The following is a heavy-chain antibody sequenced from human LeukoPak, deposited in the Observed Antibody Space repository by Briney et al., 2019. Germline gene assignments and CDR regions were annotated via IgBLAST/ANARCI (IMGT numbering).Heavy chain of an antibody. D-gene: IGHD2-8*01. V-gene: IGHV4-34*01. J-gene: IGHJ5*02. CDR3: ARERGYCTNGVCYRNWFDP. CDR2: INHSGST. CDR1: GGSFSGYY. Sequence: SETLSLTCAVYGGSFSGYYWSWIRQPPGKGLEWNGEINHSGSTNYNPSLKSRVTISVDTSKNQFSLKLSSVTAADTAVYYCARERGYCTNGVCYRNWFDPWGQGTLVTVSS.